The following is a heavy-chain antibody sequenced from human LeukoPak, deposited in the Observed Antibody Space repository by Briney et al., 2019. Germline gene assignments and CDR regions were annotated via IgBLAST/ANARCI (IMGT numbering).Heavy chain of an antibody. D-gene: IGHD6-13*01. CDR1: GYSFSNHW. J-gene: IGHJ1*01. CDR2: IYPGDSDT. Sequence: GESLKIACKGSGYSFSNHWIGWVRQMPGKGLECMGIIYPGDSDTRYSPSFQGQVTISADKSINTAYPQWSSLKASDTAIYYCAKASSSWCTSHFQHWGQGTLVTVSS. V-gene: IGHV5-51*01. CDR3: AKASSSWCTSHFQH.